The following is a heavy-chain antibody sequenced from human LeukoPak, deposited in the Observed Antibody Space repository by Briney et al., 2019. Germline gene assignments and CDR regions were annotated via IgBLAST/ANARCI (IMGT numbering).Heavy chain of an antibody. CDR1: RFSFSGYG. CDR3: ARGPAGVRKPFDV. CDR2: IWYDGSKT. J-gene: IGHJ3*01. D-gene: IGHD1-14*01. Sequence: GRSLRLSCAAFRFSFSGYGMHWVRQAPGKGLEWVAVIWYDGSKTYYADSVKGRFTISRDNSKNTLYLQMNRLRDEDTALYFCARGPAGVRKPFDVWGQGTMVTVSS. V-gene: IGHV3-33*03.